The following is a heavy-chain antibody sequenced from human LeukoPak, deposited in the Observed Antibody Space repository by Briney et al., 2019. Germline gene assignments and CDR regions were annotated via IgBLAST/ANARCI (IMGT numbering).Heavy chain of an antibody. J-gene: IGHJ4*02. CDR2: IYTSGST. CDR3: ARGYDYSNYDAPSDY. CDR1: GGSISSGSYY. D-gene: IGHD4-11*01. Sequence: SETLSLTCTVSGGSISSGSYYWSWIRQPAGKGLEWIGRIYTSGSTNYNPSLKSRVTISADTSKNQFSLKLSSVTAADTAVYYCARGYDYSNYDAPSDYWGQGTLVTVSS. V-gene: IGHV4-61*02.